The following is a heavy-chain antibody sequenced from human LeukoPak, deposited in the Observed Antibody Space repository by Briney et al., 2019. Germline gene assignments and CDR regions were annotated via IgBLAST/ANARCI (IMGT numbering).Heavy chain of an antibody. V-gene: IGHV4-61*02. Sequence: SETLSLTCTVSGGSISSGSFYWSWIRQPAGKGLEWIGRVYNTGVTNYNPSLESRVTISIDTSKNQFSLKLSSLTAADTAVYYCARAVLGNWNDCWFDPWGQGTLVTVSS. D-gene: IGHD1-1*01. CDR3: ARAVLGNWNDCWFDP. CDR2: VYNTGVT. CDR1: GGSISSGSFY. J-gene: IGHJ5*02.